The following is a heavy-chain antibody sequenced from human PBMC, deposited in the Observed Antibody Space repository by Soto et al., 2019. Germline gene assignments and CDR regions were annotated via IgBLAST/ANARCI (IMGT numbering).Heavy chain of an antibody. CDR2: IKSKTDGGST. Sequence: PGGSLRLSCAASGFTFSNAWMNWVRQAPGKGLEWVGRIKSKTDGGSTYYADAVKGRFTISRDNSKNTLYLQMNSLRAEDTAVYYCAKRTVGWYLDLWGRGTLVTVSS. CDR3: AKRTVGWYLDL. D-gene: IGHD4-17*01. CDR1: GFTFSNAW. V-gene: IGHV3-15*07. J-gene: IGHJ2*01.